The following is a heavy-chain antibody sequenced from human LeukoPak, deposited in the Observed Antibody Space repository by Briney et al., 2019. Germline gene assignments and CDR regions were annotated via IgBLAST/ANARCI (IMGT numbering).Heavy chain of an antibody. CDR2: ISGSGDST. Sequence: GGSLRLSCAASGFTFSSYEMNWVRQAPGKGLEWVSGISGSGDSTYYADSVKGRFTISRDNSKNTLYLQMNSLRAEDTAVYYCAKGSRATAFDYWGQGTLVTVSS. CDR1: GFTFSSYE. V-gene: IGHV3-23*01. D-gene: IGHD1-26*01. J-gene: IGHJ4*02. CDR3: AKGSRATAFDY.